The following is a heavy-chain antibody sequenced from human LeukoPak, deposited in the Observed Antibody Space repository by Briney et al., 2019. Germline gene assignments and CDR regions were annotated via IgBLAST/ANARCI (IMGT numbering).Heavy chain of an antibody. J-gene: IGHJ4*02. Sequence: GGSLRLSCAASGFTFSIYGMHWVRQAPGKGLEWVAVISYDGSNKHYADSVKGRFTISRDNSKNTLYLQMNSLRAEDTAVYYCAKGLYYYGSGSHSYFDYWGQGTLVTVSS. CDR1: GFTFSIYG. V-gene: IGHV3-30*18. D-gene: IGHD3-10*01. CDR2: ISYDGSNK. CDR3: AKGLYYYGSGSHSYFDY.